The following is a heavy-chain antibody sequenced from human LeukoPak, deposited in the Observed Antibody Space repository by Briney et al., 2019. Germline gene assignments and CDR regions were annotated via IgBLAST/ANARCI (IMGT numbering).Heavy chain of an antibody. D-gene: IGHD5-18*01. CDR1: GYTFTSYA. CDR3: ARPDEDRGYSYGYNH. V-gene: IGHV1-69*13. CDR2: IIPIFGTA. Sequence: ASVKVSCKASGYTFTSYAMNWVRQAPGQGLEWMGGIIPIFGTANYAQKFQGRVTITADESTSTAYMELSSLRSEDTAVYYCARPDEDRGYSYGYNHWGQGTLVTVSS. J-gene: IGHJ5*02.